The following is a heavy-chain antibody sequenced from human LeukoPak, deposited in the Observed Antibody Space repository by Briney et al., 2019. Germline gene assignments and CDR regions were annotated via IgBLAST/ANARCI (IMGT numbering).Heavy chain of an antibody. CDR2: INSDGSST. CDR1: GFTFSSYW. Sequence: PGGSLRLSCAASGFTFSSYWMHWVRQAPGKGLVWVSLINSDGSSTNYADSVKGRFTISRDNAKNTLYLQMNSLRAEDTAVYYCARLYGGYGAYYFDYWGQGTLVTVSS. CDR3: ARLYGGYGAYYFDY. J-gene: IGHJ4*02. V-gene: IGHV3-74*01. D-gene: IGHD4-17*01.